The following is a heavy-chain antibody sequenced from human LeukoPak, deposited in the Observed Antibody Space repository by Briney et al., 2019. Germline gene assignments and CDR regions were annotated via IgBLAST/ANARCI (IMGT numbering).Heavy chain of an antibody. D-gene: IGHD3-16*01. V-gene: IGHV3-7*01. CDR1: GFTFSSYW. CDR2: IKQDGSEK. Sequence: GGSLRLSCAASGFTFSSYWMSWVRQAPGKGLEWVANIKQDGSEKYYVDSVKGRFTISRDNAKNSLYLQMNSLRAEDTAVYYCARRGGQGDHVWGTYVYWGQGILVTVSS. CDR3: ARRGGQGDHVWGTYVY. J-gene: IGHJ4*02.